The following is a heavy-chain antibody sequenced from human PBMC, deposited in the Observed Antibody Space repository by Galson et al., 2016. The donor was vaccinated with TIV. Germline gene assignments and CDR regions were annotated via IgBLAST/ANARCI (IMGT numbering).Heavy chain of an antibody. CDR1: RGSINSGDYY. CDR2: IDGTGSN. CDR3: ARDLFQYDSSRYRDEFPYYYYGLDV. Sequence: TLSLTCTVSRGSINSGDYYWNWIRQPPGKGLEWLGYIDGTGSNDYTPSLESRLTIPIARSKSQFSLNLRSLTAADTAVYYCARDLFQYDSSRYRDEFPYYYYGLDVWGQGTLVTVSS. J-gene: IGHJ6*02. V-gene: IGHV4-30-4*08. D-gene: IGHD3-22*01.